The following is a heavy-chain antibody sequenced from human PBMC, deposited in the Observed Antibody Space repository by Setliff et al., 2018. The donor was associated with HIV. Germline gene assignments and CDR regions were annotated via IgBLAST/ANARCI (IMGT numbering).Heavy chain of an antibody. V-gene: IGHV4-30-4*08. CDR2: ITYSGSA. CDR3: ARLGYRWGGNDY. CDR1: GGSISSDDYY. Sequence: LSLTCTVSGGSISSDDYYWNWIRQPPGKGLEWIGYITYSGSAYYNPSLKSRVTISVDTSKNQFSLKLSSVTAADTAVYYCARLGYRWGGNDYWGQGTLVTVSS. J-gene: IGHJ4*02. D-gene: IGHD7-27*01.